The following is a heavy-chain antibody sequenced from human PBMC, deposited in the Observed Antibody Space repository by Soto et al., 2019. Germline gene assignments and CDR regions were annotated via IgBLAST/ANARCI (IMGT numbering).Heavy chain of an antibody. D-gene: IGHD3-3*01. J-gene: IGHJ4*02. V-gene: IGHV4-34*02. CDR2: VNHSGST. Sequence: QVQLQQWGAGLLKPSETLSLTCAVYGGSFSAYYWSWIRQPRGKGLEWIGEVNHSGSTNSNPSLKSQVSISLDTSKNQFSLKLSSVTAADTAVYYCARATAPVLRSLEWSTIIPHYFDFWGQGTLVTVSS. CDR3: ARATAPVLRSLEWSTIIPHYFDF. CDR1: GGSFSAYY.